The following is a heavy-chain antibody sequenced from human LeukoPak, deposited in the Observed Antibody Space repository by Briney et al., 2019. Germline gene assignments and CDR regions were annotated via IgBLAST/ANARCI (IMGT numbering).Heavy chain of an antibody. CDR3: ARDQYCSTTSCYGRPPDY. V-gene: IGHV3-11*01. CDR1: GFTFSDYY. CDR2: ITSSGNTI. J-gene: IGHJ4*02. Sequence: GGSLRLSCAASGFTFSDYYMTWIRQAPGKGLEWVSYITSSGNTIYYADSVKGRFTISMDNAKNSLYLQMNSLRAEDTAVYYCARDQYCSTTSCYGRPPDYWGQGTLVIVSS. D-gene: IGHD2-2*01.